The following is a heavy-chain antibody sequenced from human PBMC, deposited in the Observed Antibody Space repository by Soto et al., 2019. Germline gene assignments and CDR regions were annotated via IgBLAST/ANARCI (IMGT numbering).Heavy chain of an antibody. J-gene: IGHJ6*02. Sequence: ASVKVSCKASGYTFTSYYMHWVRQAPGQGLEWIGIINPSGGSTSYAQKFQGRVTMTRDTSTSTVYMELSSLRSEDTAVYYCARLVLRFLEWLLTLFYYYYGMDVWGQGTTVTVSS. CDR1: GYTFTSYY. CDR2: INPSGGST. V-gene: IGHV1-46*01. CDR3: ARLVLRFLEWLLTLFYYYYGMDV. D-gene: IGHD3-3*01.